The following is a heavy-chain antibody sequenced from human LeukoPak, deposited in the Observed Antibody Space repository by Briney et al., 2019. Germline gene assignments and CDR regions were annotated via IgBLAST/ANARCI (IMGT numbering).Heavy chain of an antibody. V-gene: IGHV4-38-2*01. Sequence: PSETLSLTCAVSGYFISSGYYWGWIRQPPGKGLEWIGSIYHSGSTYYNPSLKSRVTISVDTSKNHFPLKLSSVTAADTAVYYCVRGPRYDSSGYYYLFWGQGTLVTVSS. J-gene: IGHJ4*02. CDR2: IYHSGST. CDR3: VRGPRYDSSGYYYLF. CDR1: GYFISSGYY. D-gene: IGHD3-22*01.